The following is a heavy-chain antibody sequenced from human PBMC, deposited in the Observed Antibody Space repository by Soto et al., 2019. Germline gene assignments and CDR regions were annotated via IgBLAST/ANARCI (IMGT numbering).Heavy chain of an antibody. CDR1: GFTFRTYT. CDR3: ARDRGYDAHDYYHNAMDV. J-gene: IGHJ6*02. V-gene: IGHV3-21*01. CDR2: IRGFSPYT. D-gene: IGHD2-15*01. Sequence: GVLRLSCLSSGFTFRTYTMNWVRQAPGKGLEWVSGIRGFSPYTFYAESVKGRFTISRDNAKNSLYLQMNSLRAEDTAVYYCARDRGYDAHDYYHNAMDVWGQGTTVTVSS.